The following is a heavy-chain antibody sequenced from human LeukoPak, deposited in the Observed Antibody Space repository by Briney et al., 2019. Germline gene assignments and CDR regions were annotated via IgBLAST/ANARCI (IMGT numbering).Heavy chain of an antibody. CDR3: ARDEAAARNYYYGMDV. CDR2: ISNSSSYI. J-gene: IGHJ6*02. D-gene: IGHD6-13*01. CDR1: GFTFSSYS. Sequence: GGSLRLSCAASGFTFSSYSMNWVRQAPGKGLEWVSSISNSSSYIYYAGSVKGRFTISRDNAKNSLYLQMNSLRAEDTAVYYCARDEAAARNYYYGMDVWGQGTTVTVSS. V-gene: IGHV3-21*01.